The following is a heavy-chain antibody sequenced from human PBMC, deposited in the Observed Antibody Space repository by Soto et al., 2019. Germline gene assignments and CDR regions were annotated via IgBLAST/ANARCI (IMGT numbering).Heavy chain of an antibody. D-gene: IGHD1-1*01. J-gene: IGHJ4*01. V-gene: IGHV1-18*01. CDR2: LSAYSGDT. CDR1: GYTFTNYG. CDR3: ARSDRDDDGKAAY. Sequence: ASVKVSCKSSGYTFTNYGITWVRQAPGQGLELVGWLSAYSGDTNYAPKFQGRVTMTTDTFTSTAYMDLRSLTSDDTAVYYWARSDRDDDGKAAYWGQ.